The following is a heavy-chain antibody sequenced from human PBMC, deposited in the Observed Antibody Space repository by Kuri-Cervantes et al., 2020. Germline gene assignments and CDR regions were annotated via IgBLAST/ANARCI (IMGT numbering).Heavy chain of an antibody. V-gene: IGHV3-11*01. Sequence: GGSLRLSCAASGFTLSDWYMSWIRQAPGKGLEWVSYINPSGSTVYYADSVKGRFTISRDNAKNSLYLQVNSLRAADTAVYYCARAEDIWGQQLGNGYWGQGTLVTVSS. D-gene: IGHD6-13*01. J-gene: IGHJ4*02. CDR3: ARAEDIWGQQLGNGY. CDR1: GFTLSDWY. CDR2: INPSGSTV.